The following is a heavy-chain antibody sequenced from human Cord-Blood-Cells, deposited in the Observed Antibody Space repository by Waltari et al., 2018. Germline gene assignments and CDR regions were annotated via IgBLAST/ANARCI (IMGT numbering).Heavy chain of an antibody. V-gene: IGHV1-69*09. J-gene: IGHJ4*02. D-gene: IGHD4-17*01. CDR3: ARAYGDYANYFDY. CDR2: IIPILGIA. CDR1: GGTFSSYA. Sequence: QVQLVQSGAEVKKPGSSVKVSCKASGGTFSSYATSWVRQAPGQGLEWMGRIIPILGIANYAQKFQGRVTITADKSTSTAYMELSSLRSEDTAVYYCARAYGDYANYFDYWGQGTLVTVSS.